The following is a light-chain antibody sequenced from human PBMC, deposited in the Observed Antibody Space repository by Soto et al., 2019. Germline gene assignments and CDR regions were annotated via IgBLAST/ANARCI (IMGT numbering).Light chain of an antibody. Sequence: QSVLTQPASVSGSPGQSITISCTGTRSDVGNYNLVSWYQQHPGKAPKLMIYEVNKRPSGVSNRFSGSKSGNTASLTISGLQTEDEADYYCCSYAGSDTLAFGGGTKLTVL. J-gene: IGLJ3*02. CDR1: RSDVGNYNL. CDR3: CSYAGSDTLA. V-gene: IGLV2-23*02. CDR2: EVN.